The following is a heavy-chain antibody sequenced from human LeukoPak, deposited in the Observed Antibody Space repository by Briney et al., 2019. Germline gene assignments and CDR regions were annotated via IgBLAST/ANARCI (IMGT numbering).Heavy chain of an antibody. CDR2: ISSSSSYI. CDR3: AREYDYDSSGYRDAFDI. V-gene: IGHV3-21*01. Sequence: GGSLRLSCAASGFTFSSYSMNWVRQAPGKGLEWVSSISSSSSYIYYADSVKGRFTISRDNAKNSLYLQMNSLRAEDTAVYYCAREYDYDSSGYRDAFDIWGQGTMVTVSS. D-gene: IGHD3-22*01. CDR1: GFTFSSYS. J-gene: IGHJ3*02.